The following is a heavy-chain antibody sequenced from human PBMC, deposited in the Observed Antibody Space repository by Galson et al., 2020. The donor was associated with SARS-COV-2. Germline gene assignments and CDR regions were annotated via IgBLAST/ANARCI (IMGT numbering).Heavy chain of an antibody. D-gene: IGHD5-18*01. Sequence: NSGGSLRLSCAASGFPFSTYSMNWVRLAPGKGLEWVSSISTSSSYTYYVDSVKGRFRISRDNPRNSLYLQMNSLRAEDTAVYYCARDEGIRGYNYGRLYYGMDVWGQGTTVTVSS. CDR1: GFPFSTYS. CDR3: ARDEGIRGYNYGRLYYGMDV. CDR2: ISTSSSYT. J-gene: IGHJ6*02. V-gene: IGHV3-21*01.